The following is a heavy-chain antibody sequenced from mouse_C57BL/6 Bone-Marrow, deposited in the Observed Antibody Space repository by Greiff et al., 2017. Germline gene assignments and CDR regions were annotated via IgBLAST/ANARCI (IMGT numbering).Heavy chain of an antibody. CDR3: ARREAAQATSVYYFDY. V-gene: IGHV1-59*01. D-gene: IGHD3-2*02. J-gene: IGHJ2*01. CDR2: IDPSDSYT. CDR1: GYTFTSYW. Sequence: QVQLQQPGAELVRPGTSVKLSCKASGYTFTSYWMHWVKQRPGQGLEWIGVIDPSDSYTNYNQKFKGKATLTVDTSSSTAYMQLSSLTSEDSAVYYCARREAAQATSVYYFDYWGQGTTLTVSS.